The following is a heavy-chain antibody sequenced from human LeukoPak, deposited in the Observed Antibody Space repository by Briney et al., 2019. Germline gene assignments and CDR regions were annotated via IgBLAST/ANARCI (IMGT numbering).Heavy chain of an antibody. V-gene: IGHV3-30*04. D-gene: IGHD3-22*01. CDR1: GFTFSSYC. Sequence: PGGSLRLSCAASGFTFSSYCMHWVRQAPGKGLEWVAVISYDGSNKYYADSVKGRFTISRDNSKNTLYLQMDSLRAEDTAVYYCARVQGYYDSSGYYYIDYWGQGTLVTVSS. CDR3: ARVQGYYDSSGYYYIDY. J-gene: IGHJ4*02. CDR2: ISYDGSNK.